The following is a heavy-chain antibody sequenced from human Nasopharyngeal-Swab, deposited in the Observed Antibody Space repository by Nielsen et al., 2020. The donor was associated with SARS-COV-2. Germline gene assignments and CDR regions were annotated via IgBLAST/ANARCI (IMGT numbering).Heavy chain of an antibody. CDR2: IIPIFGTA. J-gene: IGHJ4*02. CDR1: GGTFSSYA. CDR3: ARASVEYSNADRYFDY. D-gene: IGHD6-6*01. Sequence: SVKVSCKASGGTFSSYAISWVRQAPGQELEWMGGIIPIFGTANYAQKFQGRVTITADESTSTAYMELSSLRSEDTAVYYCARASVEYSNADRYFDYWGQGTLVTVSS. V-gene: IGHV1-69*13.